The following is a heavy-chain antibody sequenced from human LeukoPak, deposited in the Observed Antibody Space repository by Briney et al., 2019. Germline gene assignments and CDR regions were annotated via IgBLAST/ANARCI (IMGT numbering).Heavy chain of an antibody. CDR2: IHYSGST. Sequence: SETLSLTCTVSGGSINSGDYYWSWIRQHPGKGLEWIRYIHYSGSTYYNPSLKSRLTISVDTSNNQFSLKLSSVTAADTAVYYCAREVRVAADATYDYWGQGSLVTVSS. CDR3: AREVRVAADATYDY. V-gene: IGHV4-31*03. CDR1: GGSINSGDYY. J-gene: IGHJ4*02. D-gene: IGHD6-13*01.